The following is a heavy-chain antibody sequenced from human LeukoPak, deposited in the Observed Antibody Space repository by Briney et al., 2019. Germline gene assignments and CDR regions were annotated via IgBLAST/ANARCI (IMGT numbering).Heavy chain of an antibody. J-gene: IGHJ4*02. D-gene: IGHD5-12*01. Sequence: GGSLRFSCAPSGFTFSSYEMNWVRQAPGKGLEWVSYISTSGSTKHYADSVKGRFTISRDNAKSSLYLQMNSLRAEDTAVYYCARLRGRGFLNYFDYWGQGALVTVSS. CDR2: ISTSGSTK. CDR3: ARLRGRGFLNYFDY. CDR1: GFTFSSYE. V-gene: IGHV3-48*03.